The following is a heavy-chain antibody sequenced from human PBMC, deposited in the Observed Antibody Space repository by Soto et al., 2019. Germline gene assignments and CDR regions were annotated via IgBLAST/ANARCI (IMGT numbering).Heavy chain of an antibody. V-gene: IGHV1-46*03. CDR2: INPSGGTT. J-gene: IGHJ6*02. CDR3: AKAAAGHYYYYNGLDV. CDR1: GYTFTSYY. Sequence: QVQVVQSGAEVKKPGASVKVSCKASGYTFTSYYMHWVRQAPGQGLEWMGIINPSGGTTSYAQKFQGRVTMTRDTSTSTVYMELSSLRSEDTAVYYCAKAAAGHYYYYNGLDVWGQGTTVTVS. D-gene: IGHD6-13*01.